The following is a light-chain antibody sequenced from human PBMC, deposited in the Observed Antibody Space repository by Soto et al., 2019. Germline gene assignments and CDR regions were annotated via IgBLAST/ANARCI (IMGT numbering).Light chain of an antibody. Sequence: EIVLTQSPGTLSLSPGERATLSCRASQSVSSSFLAWYQQKPGQAPRLLIYGASSRATGIPDRFSGSGSGTDFTLTISRLEPEDFAVYYCQQYDSSPSPFGPATKGDIK. CDR3: QQYDSSPSP. J-gene: IGKJ3*01. CDR2: GAS. V-gene: IGKV3-20*01. CDR1: QSVSSSF.